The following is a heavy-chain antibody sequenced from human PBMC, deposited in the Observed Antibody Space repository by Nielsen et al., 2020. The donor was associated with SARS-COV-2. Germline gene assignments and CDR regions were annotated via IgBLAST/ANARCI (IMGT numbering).Heavy chain of an antibody. CDR2: INTNTGNP. D-gene: IGHD4-17*01. CDR1: GYTFTSYA. CDR3: AREYTVTTLYNWFDP. J-gene: IGHJ5*02. V-gene: IGHV7-4-1*02. Sequence: ASVKVSCKASGYTFTSYAMNWVRQAPGQGLEWMGWINTNTGNPTYAQDFTGRFVFSLDTSVSTAYLQISSLKAEDTAVYYCAREYTVTTLYNWFDPWGQGTLVTVSS.